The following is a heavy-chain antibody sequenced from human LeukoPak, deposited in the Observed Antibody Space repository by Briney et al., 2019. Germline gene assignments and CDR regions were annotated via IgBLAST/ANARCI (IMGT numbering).Heavy chain of an antibody. CDR3: ARDRYYYDSSTYTPLFQH. V-gene: IGHV4-4*07. CDR1: GGSIGSYY. D-gene: IGHD3-22*01. J-gene: IGHJ1*01. CDR2: IYTSGST. Sequence: PSETLSLTCTVSGGSIGSYYWSWIRQPAGKGLEWIGRIYTSGSTNYNPSLKSRVTMSVDTSKNQFSLKLSSVTAADTAVYYCARDRYYYDSSTYTPLFQHWGQGTLVTVSS.